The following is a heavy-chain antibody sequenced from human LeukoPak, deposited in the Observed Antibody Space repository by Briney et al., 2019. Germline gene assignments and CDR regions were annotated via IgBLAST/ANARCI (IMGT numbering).Heavy chain of an antibody. CDR1: GGSISSYY. D-gene: IGHD5-24*01. Sequence: SEALSLNCTVSGGSISSYYWSWIRQPPGKGLEWIGYIYYSGSTNYNPSLKSRVTISVDTSKNQFSLKLSSVTAADTAVYYCARHTAEKYNWFDRWGQGTLVTVSS. V-gene: IGHV4-59*08. J-gene: IGHJ5*02. CDR3: ARHTAEKYNWFDR. CDR2: IYYSGST.